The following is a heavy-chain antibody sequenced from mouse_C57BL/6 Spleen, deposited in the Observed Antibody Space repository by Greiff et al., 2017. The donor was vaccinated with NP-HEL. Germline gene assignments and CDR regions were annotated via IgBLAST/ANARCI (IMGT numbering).Heavy chain of an antibody. V-gene: IGHV1-69*01. D-gene: IGHD1-1*01. J-gene: IGHJ4*01. CDR2: IDPSDSYT. CDR3: ARRFTTVVATDAMDY. Sequence: VQLQQPGAELVMPGASVKLSCKASGYTFTSYWMHWVKQRPGQGLEWIGEIDPSDSYTNYNQKFKGKSTLTVDKSSSTAYMQLSSLTSEDSAVYYCARRFTTVVATDAMDYWGQGTSVTVSS. CDR1: GYTFTSYW.